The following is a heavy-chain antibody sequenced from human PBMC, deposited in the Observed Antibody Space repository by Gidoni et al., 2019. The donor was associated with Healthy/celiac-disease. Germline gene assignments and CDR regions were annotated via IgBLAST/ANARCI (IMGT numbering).Heavy chain of an antibody. J-gene: IGHJ3*02. CDR1: GFPFRSYA. V-gene: IGHV3-23*04. D-gene: IGHD4-17*01. CDR3: AKDLYGDYTPDAFDI. CDR2: ISGSGGST. Sequence: EVQLVESGGGLVQPGGSLSLSCAASGFPFRSYAMSWVRQAPGKGLEWVSAISGSGGSTYYADSGKGRFTISRDNSKNTLYLQMNSLRAEDTAVYYCAKDLYGDYTPDAFDIWGQGTMVTVSS.